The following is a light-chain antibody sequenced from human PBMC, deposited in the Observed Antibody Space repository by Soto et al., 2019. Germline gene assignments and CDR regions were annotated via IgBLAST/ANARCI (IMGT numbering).Light chain of an antibody. Sequence: EIVMTQSPATLCVSPGERATLSCRASRSITSRLGWYQQKPGQTPRLLGYGASTRATGVPARFSGSGSGTEFTLTISSLQSEDFAVYYCQQYSEWPLTFGGGTKVDI. V-gene: IGKV3-15*01. CDR1: RSITSR. CDR3: QQYSEWPLT. CDR2: GAS. J-gene: IGKJ4*01.